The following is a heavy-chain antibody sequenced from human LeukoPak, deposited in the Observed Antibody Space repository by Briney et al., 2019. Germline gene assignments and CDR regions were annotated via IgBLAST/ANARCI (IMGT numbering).Heavy chain of an antibody. CDR1: GYTFTSYD. CDR3: ARRNIRFLELDF. D-gene: IGHD3-3*01. Sequence: ASVKVSCKAYGYTFTSYDINWVRQATGQGLEWMGWMNPNSGNTGYAQKFQGRVTMTGNTSIRTAYMELSGLRPEDTAVYYCARRNIRFLELDFWGQGTLVTVSS. J-gene: IGHJ4*02. CDR2: MNPNSGNT. V-gene: IGHV1-8*01.